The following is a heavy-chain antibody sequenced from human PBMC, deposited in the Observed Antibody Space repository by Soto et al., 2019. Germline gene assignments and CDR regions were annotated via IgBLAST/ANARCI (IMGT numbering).Heavy chain of an antibody. Sequence: GGSLRLSCAASGFTFSSYGMHWVRQAPGKGLEWVAVISYDGSNKYYADSVKGRFTISRDNSKNTLYLQMNSLRAEDTAVYYCVRDGGDFDHWGQGTLVTVSS. J-gene: IGHJ4*02. CDR2: ISYDGSNK. D-gene: IGHD3-10*01. CDR3: VRDGGDFDH. CDR1: GFTFSSYG. V-gene: IGHV3-30*03.